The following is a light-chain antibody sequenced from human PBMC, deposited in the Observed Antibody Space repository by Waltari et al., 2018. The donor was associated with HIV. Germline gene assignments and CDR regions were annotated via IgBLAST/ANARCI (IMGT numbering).Light chain of an antibody. Sequence: DIQMPQSPSPLPASVGDRVTITCRASQSINGWLAWYQRKPGKAPKLLIYEASTLQSGVPSRFSGSGSGTEFTLTISGLQPDDFATYYCQQYNSYSRTFGQGTKVEIK. CDR2: EAS. CDR1: QSINGW. CDR3: QQYNSYSRT. J-gene: IGKJ1*01. V-gene: IGKV1-5*03.